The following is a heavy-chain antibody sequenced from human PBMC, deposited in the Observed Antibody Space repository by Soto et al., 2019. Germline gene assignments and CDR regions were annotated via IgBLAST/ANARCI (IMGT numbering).Heavy chain of an antibody. CDR1: GFTLNSYA. CDR3: AKSKGNTATNGWPV. J-gene: IGHJ6*02. CDR2: VSDCGSGS. D-gene: IGHD5-18*01. V-gene: IGHV3-23*01. Sequence: EVQLLESGGGLVQPGGSLRLSCAASGFTLNSYAVTWVRQAPGKGLEWVSSVSDCGSGSFYAASVKGRFNISRDTSKNTLYLQMNSLIVEDTAVYYCAKSKGNTATNGWPVWGQGTTVIVSS.